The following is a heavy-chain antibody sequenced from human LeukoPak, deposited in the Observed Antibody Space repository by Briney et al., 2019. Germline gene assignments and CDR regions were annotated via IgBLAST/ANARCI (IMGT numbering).Heavy chain of an antibody. CDR3: VRTRVVVTAYFDY. Sequence: GGSLRLSCAASGFTFSNYWMSWVRQAPGKGLERVANIKDFGSEKYYVDSVKGRFTISRDNAKNSLYLQMNSLRAEDTALYYCVRTRVVVTAYFDYWGQGTLVTVSS. CDR1: GFTFSNYW. D-gene: IGHD2-21*02. CDR2: IKDFGSEK. J-gene: IGHJ4*02. V-gene: IGHV3-7*01.